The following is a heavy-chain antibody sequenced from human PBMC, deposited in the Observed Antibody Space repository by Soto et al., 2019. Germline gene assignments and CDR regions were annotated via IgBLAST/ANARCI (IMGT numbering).Heavy chain of an antibody. Sequence: QVQLVQSGAEVKKPGSSVRVSCKASGTIFSSYTISWVRQAPGQGLEWMGRIIPILGETNSAQKFQRRVTLTADKSTNTAYMELNSLRWEDTAVYYCARGLGGRMDDWGQGTTVTVSS. CDR1: GTIFSSYT. V-gene: IGHV1-69*08. CDR2: IIPILGET. J-gene: IGHJ6*02. D-gene: IGHD3-16*01. CDR3: ARGLGGRMDD.